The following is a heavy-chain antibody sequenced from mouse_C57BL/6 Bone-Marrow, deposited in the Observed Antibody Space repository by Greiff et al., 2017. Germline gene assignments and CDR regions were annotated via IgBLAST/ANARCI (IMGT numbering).Heavy chain of an antibody. CDR1: GYTFTSYW. CDR3: ARGEYYSNLFDY. D-gene: IGHD2-5*01. Sequence: QVQLQQSGAELVKPGASVKMSCKASGYTFTSYWITWVKQRPGQGLEWIGDIYPGSGSTNYNEKFKSKATLTVDTSASTAYMQLSSLTSEDSAVYYWARGEYYSNLFDYWGQGTTLTVSS. J-gene: IGHJ2*01. CDR2: IYPGSGST. V-gene: IGHV1-55*01.